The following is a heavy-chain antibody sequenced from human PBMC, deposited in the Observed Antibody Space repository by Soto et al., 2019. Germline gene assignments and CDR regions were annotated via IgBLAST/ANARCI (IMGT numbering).Heavy chain of an antibody. V-gene: IGHV3-7*03. D-gene: IGHD7-27*01. CDR2: MNQDGSEK. J-gene: IGHJ4*02. CDR3: ARDNRGTFDY. CDR1: GFTFSNFW. Sequence: GGSLRLSCAASGFTFSNFWMTWVRQAPGKGLEWVANMNQDGSEKYYEDSVKGRFTISRDNAKNSLSLQMNSLRAEDTAVYFCARDNRGTFDYWGQGALVTVSS.